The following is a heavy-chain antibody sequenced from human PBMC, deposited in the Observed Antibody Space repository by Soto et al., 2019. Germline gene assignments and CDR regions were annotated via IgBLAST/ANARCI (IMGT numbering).Heavy chain of an antibody. CDR2: INPNSGGT. J-gene: IGHJ6*02. D-gene: IGHD3-10*01. CDR1: GYTFTGYY. V-gene: IGHV1-2*04. CDR3: ARVGAITMVRGPSTGYYYGMEV. Sequence: ASVKVSCKASGYTFTGYYMHWVRQAPGQGLEWMGWINPNSGGTNYAQKFQGWVTMTRDTSISTAYMELSRLRSDDTAVYYCARVGAITMVRGPSTGYYYGMEVWGQGTTVTVYS.